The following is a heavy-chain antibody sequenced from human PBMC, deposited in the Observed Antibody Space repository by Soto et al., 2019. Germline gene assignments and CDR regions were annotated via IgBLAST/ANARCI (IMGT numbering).Heavy chain of an antibody. D-gene: IGHD3-3*01. V-gene: IGHV5-10-1*01. CDR3: ARQHYAFWSGRETGRKYSGSRGPAFDI. Sequence: PGESLKISCKGSGYSFTSYWISWVRQMPGKGLEWMGRIDPSDSYTNYSPSFQGHVTISADKSISTAYLQWSSLKASDTAMYYCARQHYAFWSGRETGRKYSGSRGPAFDIWGQGTMVTVSS. CDR2: IDPSDSYT. CDR1: GYSFTSYW. J-gene: IGHJ3*02.